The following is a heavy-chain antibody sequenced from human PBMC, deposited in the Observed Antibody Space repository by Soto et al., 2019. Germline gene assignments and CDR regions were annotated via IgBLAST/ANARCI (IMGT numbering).Heavy chain of an antibody. D-gene: IGHD6-19*01. J-gene: IGHJ6*02. V-gene: IGHV4-39*01. CDR3: ARPRIAVAGTPLGLEGYYYYYGMDV. CDR1: GGSISSSSYY. Sequence: QLQLQESGPGLVKPSETLSLTCTVSGGSISSSSYYWGWIRQPPGKGLEWIGSIYYSGSTYYNPSLKSRVTISVDTSKNQFSLKLSSVTAADTAVYYCARPRIAVAGTPLGLEGYYYYYGMDVWGQGTTVTVSS. CDR2: IYYSGST.